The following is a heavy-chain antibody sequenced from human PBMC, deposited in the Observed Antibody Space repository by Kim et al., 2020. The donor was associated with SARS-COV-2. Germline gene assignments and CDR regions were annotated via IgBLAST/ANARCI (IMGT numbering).Heavy chain of an antibody. CDR2: IYPGDSDT. CDR1: GYSFTNYW. J-gene: IGHJ3*02. CDR3: ARGLIYEVVPGDFDAFDI. D-gene: IGHD2-15*01. V-gene: IGHV5-51*01. Sequence: GESLKISCKGSGYSFTNYWIGWVRQMPGKGLEWMGIIYPGDSDTRYSPSFQGQVTISADKSISTAYLQWSSLKASDTAMYYCARGLIYEVVPGDFDAFDIWGQGTMVTVSS.